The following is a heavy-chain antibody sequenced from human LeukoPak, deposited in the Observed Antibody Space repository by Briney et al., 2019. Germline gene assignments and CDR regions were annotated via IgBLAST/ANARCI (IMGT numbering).Heavy chain of an antibody. V-gene: IGHV4-39*07. D-gene: IGHD6-25*01. Sequence: PSETLSLTCTVSGGSISSSSYYWGWIRQPPGKGLEWIGSIYYSGSTYYNPSLKSRVTISVDTSKNQFSLKLSSVTAADTAVYYCAREGCDHSSDGCDWGQGTLVTVSS. CDR2: IYYSGST. CDR1: GGSISSSSYY. J-gene: IGHJ4*02. CDR3: AREGCDHSSDGCD.